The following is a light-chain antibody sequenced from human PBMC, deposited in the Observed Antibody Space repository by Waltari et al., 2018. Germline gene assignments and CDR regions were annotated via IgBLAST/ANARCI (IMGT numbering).Light chain of an antibody. J-gene: IGKJ2*01. CDR1: QSVGTW. CDR3: QQYSSFST. CDR2: MAS. V-gene: IGKV1-5*03. Sequence: DIQMTQSPSTLSASVADRVTISCRASQSVGTWLAWYQQKPGKAPKLLIYMASSLDSGVPSRFSGSGSGTDFTLTISSLQPDDFATYSCQQYSSFSTFGQGTKV.